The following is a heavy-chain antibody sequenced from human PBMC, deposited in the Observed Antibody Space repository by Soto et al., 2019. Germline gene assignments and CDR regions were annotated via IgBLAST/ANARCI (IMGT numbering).Heavy chain of an antibody. D-gene: IGHD1-26*01. CDR2: ISYDGSNT. J-gene: IGHJ4*02. CDR1: GFTFGRYG. CDR3: AKEGGLSGSYYISSSYYFDY. Sequence: PGGALRVSCVASGFTFGRYGMHWVRQAPGKGLEWVAIISYDGSNTYYADSVKGRFTISRDNSKNTLYLQMNSLRAEDTSVYYCAKEGGLSGSYYISSSYYFDYWGQGP. V-gene: IGHV3-30*18.